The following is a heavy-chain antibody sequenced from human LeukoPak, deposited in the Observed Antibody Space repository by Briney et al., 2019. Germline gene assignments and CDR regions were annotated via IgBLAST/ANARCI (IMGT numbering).Heavy chain of an antibody. D-gene: IGHD6-19*01. CDR1: GYTFTGYY. Sequence: EASVKVSCKASGYTFTGYYMHWVRQAPGQGLEWMGWINPNSGGTNYAQKFQGRVTMTRDTSISTAYMELNRLRSDDTAVYYCARDLHSGWLFDYWGQGTLVTVSS. J-gene: IGHJ4*02. CDR2: INPNSGGT. V-gene: IGHV1-2*02. CDR3: ARDLHSGWLFDY.